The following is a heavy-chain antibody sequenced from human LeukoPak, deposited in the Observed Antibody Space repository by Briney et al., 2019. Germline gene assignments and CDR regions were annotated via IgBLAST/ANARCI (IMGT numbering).Heavy chain of an antibody. V-gene: IGHV1-46*01. J-gene: IGHJ3*02. Sequence: GASVKVSCKASGYTFTNYYMHWVRQAPGQGLEWMGIINPSGGSTSYAQRFQGRVTMTRDTSTSTVYMELSSLRSEDTAVYYCAKSNGYGLIDIWGQGTMVTVSS. CDR2: INPSGGST. D-gene: IGHD3-22*01. CDR3: AKSNGYGLIDI. CDR1: GYTFTNYY.